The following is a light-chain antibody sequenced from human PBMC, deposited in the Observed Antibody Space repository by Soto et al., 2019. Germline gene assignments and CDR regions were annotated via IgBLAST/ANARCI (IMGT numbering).Light chain of an antibody. CDR3: QQANSFPVT. CDR1: QGISSW. J-gene: IGKJ4*01. CDR2: TAS. Sequence: DIQMTQSPSSVGDRVTITCRASQGISSWLAWYQQKPGKAPNLLIYTASSLQSGVPSRFSGSGSGTDFTLTISSLQPEDSATYHCQQANSFPVTFGGGTKVEI. V-gene: IGKV1-12*01.